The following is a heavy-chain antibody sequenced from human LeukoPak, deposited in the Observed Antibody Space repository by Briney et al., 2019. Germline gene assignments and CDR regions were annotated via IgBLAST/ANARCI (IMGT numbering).Heavy chain of an antibody. CDR1: GVTFSTHA. CDR3: VKSDRPDYADFGLGS. CDR2: ISSNGGST. V-gene: IGHV3-64D*06. D-gene: IGHD4-17*01. Sequence: GGSLRLSCSASGVTFSTHAMYWVRQAPGKGLEYVSGISSNGGSTNYADSVKGRFTISRDNSKNTMYLQMSSLRAEDTAVYYCVKSDRPDYADFGLGSWGQGTLVTVSS. J-gene: IGHJ5*02.